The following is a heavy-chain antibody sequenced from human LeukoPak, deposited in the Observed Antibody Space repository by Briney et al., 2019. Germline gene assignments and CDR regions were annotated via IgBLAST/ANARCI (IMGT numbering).Heavy chain of an antibody. Sequence: PSETLSLTCTVSGDSFSSYYWSWIRLPPGKGLEWIGYIYTSGSTNYNPSLKSRVPISVGTSKNQFSLKLSSVTAADTAVYYCARHKLYGSGSYCYFDYWGQGTLVSVSS. J-gene: IGHJ4*02. D-gene: IGHD3-10*01. CDR2: IYTSGST. CDR3: ARHKLYGSGSYCYFDY. V-gene: IGHV4-4*09. CDR1: GDSFSSYY.